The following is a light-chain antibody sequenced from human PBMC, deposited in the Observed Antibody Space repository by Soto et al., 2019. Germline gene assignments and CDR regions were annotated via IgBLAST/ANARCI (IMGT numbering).Light chain of an antibody. CDR1: QSVCSN. V-gene: IGKV3-15*01. CDR3: QQYTNWPPWT. J-gene: IGKJ1*01. CDR2: GAS. Sequence: EIVMTQSPATRSVSPGERATLSCRASQSVCSNLAWYQQKPGQAPRLLIYGASTRATGIPARFSGSGSGTEFTLTISSLQSEDFAVYYCQQYTNWPPWTFGQGTKVEIK.